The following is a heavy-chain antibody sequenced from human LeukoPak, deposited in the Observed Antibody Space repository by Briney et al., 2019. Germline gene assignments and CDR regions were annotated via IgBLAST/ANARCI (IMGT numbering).Heavy chain of an antibody. CDR2: ISAYNGNT. J-gene: IGHJ4*02. Sequence: ASVKVSCKASGYTFTSYGISWARQAPGQGLEWMGWISAYNGNTNYAQKLQGRVTMTTDTSTSTAYMELRSLRSDDTAVYYCARVRGDYVWGSYLDYWGQGTLVTVSS. CDR3: ARVRGDYVWGSYLDY. D-gene: IGHD3-16*01. V-gene: IGHV1-18*01. CDR1: GYTFTSYG.